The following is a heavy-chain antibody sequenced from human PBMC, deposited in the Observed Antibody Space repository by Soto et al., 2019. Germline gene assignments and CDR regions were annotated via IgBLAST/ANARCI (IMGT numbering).Heavy chain of an antibody. D-gene: IGHD2-2*01. Sequence: LSLTCAVYGGSFSGYYWSWIRQPPGKGLEWIGEINHSGSTNYNPSLKSRVTISVDTSKNQFSLKLSSVTAADTAVYYCARGTVPNCGSTSCSVGGIVATYFDYWGQGTLVTVSS. V-gene: IGHV4-34*01. CDR2: INHSGST. CDR1: GGSFSGYY. J-gene: IGHJ4*02. CDR3: ARGTVPNCGSTSCSVGGIVATYFDY.